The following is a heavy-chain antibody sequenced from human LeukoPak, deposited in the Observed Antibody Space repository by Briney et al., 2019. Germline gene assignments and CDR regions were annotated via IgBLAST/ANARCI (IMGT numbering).Heavy chain of an antibody. J-gene: IGHJ4*02. Sequence: GGSLRLSCAASGFTFSSYAMSWVRQAPGKELEWVANIKEDGSEDYYADSVKGRFAISKDNAKNSLYLQMNNLRAEDTAMYYCARDADGYEDWGQGTLVIVSS. CDR1: GFTFSSYA. V-gene: IGHV3-7*01. CDR3: ARDADGYED. D-gene: IGHD5-24*01. CDR2: IKEDGSED.